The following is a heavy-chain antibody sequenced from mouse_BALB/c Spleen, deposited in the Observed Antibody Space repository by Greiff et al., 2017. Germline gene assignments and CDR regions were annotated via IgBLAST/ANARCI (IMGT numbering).Heavy chain of an antibody. J-gene: IGHJ4*01. Sequence: EVKLMESGGGLVQPGGSLKLSCAASGFTFSSYGMSWVRQTPDKRLELVATINSNGGSTYYPDSVKGRFTISRDNAKNTLYLQMSSLKSEDTAMYYCARERGTTGVYAMDYWGQGTSVTVSS. D-gene: IGHD2-14*01. CDR2: INSNGGST. V-gene: IGHV5-6-3*01. CDR3: ARERGTTGVYAMDY. CDR1: GFTFSSYG.